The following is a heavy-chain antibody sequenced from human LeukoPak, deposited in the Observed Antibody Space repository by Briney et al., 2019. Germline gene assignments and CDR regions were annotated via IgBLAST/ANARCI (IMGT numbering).Heavy chain of an antibody. CDR2: IKQDGSER. CDR3: ARIEPDNSGWLY. D-gene: IGHD3-22*01. Sequence: GGSLRLSCAGSGFTFSRFWLSWVRQAPGKGLEWVANIKQDGSERYYVDSVKGRFSISGDNAKSSLYLEMETLRVEDTAVYYCARIEPDNSGWLYWGQGTLVTVSS. J-gene: IGHJ4*02. CDR1: GFTFSRFW. V-gene: IGHV3-7*01.